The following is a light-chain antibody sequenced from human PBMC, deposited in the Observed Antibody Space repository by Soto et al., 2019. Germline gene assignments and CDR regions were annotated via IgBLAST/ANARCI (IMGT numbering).Light chain of an antibody. Sequence: EIVLTQSPGTLSLSPGERATLSCRASQSVSSSYLAWYQQKPGQAPRLLIYGASSRATGIPDRFSGSGSGTDFTLTISRLEAEDFAVYYCQQYRSSPLITFGQGTRLEIK. CDR1: QSVSSSY. V-gene: IGKV3-20*01. J-gene: IGKJ5*01. CDR2: GAS. CDR3: QQYRSSPLIT.